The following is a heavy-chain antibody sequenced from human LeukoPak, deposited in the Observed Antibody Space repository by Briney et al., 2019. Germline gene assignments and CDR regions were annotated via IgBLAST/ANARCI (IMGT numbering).Heavy chain of an antibody. CDR2: INGGGNDI. CDR3: VKNGGTFDY. Sequence: PGGSLRLSCAASGFRFGVNDMTWVRQAPGKRLEWLSFINGGGNDINYADSVKGRFTISRDNSKSMIYLQMNSLRAEDTAVYYCVKNGGTFDYWGQGTLVTVSP. V-gene: IGHV3-23*01. J-gene: IGHJ4*02. D-gene: IGHD2-8*01. CDR1: GFRFGVND.